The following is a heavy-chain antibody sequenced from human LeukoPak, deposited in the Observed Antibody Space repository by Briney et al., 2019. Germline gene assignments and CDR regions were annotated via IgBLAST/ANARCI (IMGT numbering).Heavy chain of an antibody. D-gene: IGHD2-2*01. J-gene: IGHJ3*02. CDR1: GGTFSSYA. V-gene: IGHV1-69*01. CDR3: TVPAAHYDAFDI. Sequence: SVKVSCKASGGTFSSYAISWLRQAPGQGLEWMGGIIPIFGTANYAQKFQGRVTITADESTSTAYMELSSLRSEDTAVYYCTVPAAHYDAFDIWGQGTMVTVSS. CDR2: IIPIFGTA.